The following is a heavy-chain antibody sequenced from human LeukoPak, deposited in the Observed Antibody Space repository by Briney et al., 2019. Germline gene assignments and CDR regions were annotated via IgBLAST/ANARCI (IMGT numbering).Heavy chain of an antibody. Sequence: GGSLRLSCAASGFTFSSYGMNWVRQAPGKGLEWVSYISSSSTAIDSADSVKGRFTISRDNAKNSLFLQMNSLRDEDTAVYYCARGSRVYDRSGFHTWHDYWGHGTLVTVSS. CDR1: GFTFSSYG. D-gene: IGHD3-22*01. CDR3: ARGSRVYDRSGFHTWHDY. J-gene: IGHJ4*03. V-gene: IGHV3-48*02. CDR2: ISSSSTAI.